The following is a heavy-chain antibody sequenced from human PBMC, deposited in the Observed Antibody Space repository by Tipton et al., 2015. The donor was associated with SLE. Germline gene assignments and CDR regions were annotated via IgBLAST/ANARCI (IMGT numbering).Heavy chain of an antibody. D-gene: IGHD7-27*01. J-gene: IGHJ6*03. Sequence: TLSLTCAVYGGSLSGYYWTWIRQPPGKGLEWIGEISHTGGTTYNPSLDSRVTMSVDISKSQFSLHLSSVTAADTAIYYCARDPNWAYYYMDVWGKGTTVTVSS. V-gene: IGHV4-34*01. CDR1: GGSLSGYY. CDR3: ARDPNWAYYYMDV. CDR2: ISHTGGT.